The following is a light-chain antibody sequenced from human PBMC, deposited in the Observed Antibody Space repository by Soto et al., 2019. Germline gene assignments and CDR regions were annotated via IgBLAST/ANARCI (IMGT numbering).Light chain of an antibody. CDR2: LGS. V-gene: IGKV2-28*01. Sequence: DIMMTQSPLSLPVTPGEPASISCRSSQSLLQTNGYNYLDWYLQKPGQSPQLLIYLGSNRASGVPDRFSGSGSGTDFTLKISRVEAEDVGVYYCMQALQTPWAFGQGTKVEIK. J-gene: IGKJ1*01. CDR1: QSLLQTNGYNY. CDR3: MQALQTPWA.